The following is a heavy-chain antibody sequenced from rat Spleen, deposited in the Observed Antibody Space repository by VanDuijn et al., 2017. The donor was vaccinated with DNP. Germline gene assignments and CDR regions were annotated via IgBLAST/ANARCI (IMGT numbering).Heavy chain of an antibody. J-gene: IGHJ2*01. Sequence: EVQLVESGGGLVQPGRSLKLSCAASGFTFSDYYMAWVRQAPTKGLEWVAYINYDGGSPYYGASVKGRFTISRDNAKSTLYLQMNSLRSEDMATYYCARPNNYCFDYWGQGVMVTVSS. CDR3: ARPNNYCFDY. V-gene: IGHV5-22*01. D-gene: IGHD1-10*01. CDR1: GFTFSDYY. CDR2: INYDGGSP.